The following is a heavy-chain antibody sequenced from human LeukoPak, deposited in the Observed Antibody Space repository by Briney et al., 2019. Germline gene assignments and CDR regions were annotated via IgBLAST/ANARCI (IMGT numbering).Heavy chain of an antibody. D-gene: IGHD3-16*02. CDR2: ISAYNGNT. CDR1: GYTFTSYG. V-gene: IGHV1-18*01. Sequence: GASVKVSCKASGYTFTSYGISWVRQAPGQGLEWMGWISAYNGNTNYAQKLQGRVTMTTDTSTSTAYMELRSLRSDDTAVYYCARWGGYDYVWGSYRYEGVDYWGQGTLVTVSS. CDR3: ARWGGYDYVWGSYRYEGVDY. J-gene: IGHJ4*02.